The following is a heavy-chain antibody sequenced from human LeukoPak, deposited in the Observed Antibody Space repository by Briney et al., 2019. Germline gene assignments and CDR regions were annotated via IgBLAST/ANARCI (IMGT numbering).Heavy chain of an antibody. CDR2: IKQDGSDI. CDR3: ARARYGSGGYFFDF. Sequence: PGGSLRLSCADCGFNFNSYWMSWVRQAPGKGLECVANIKQDGSDIYFVDSVKGRFTISRDNAKNSLYLQMNSLRGEDTAVYYCARARYGSGGYFFDFWGQGTLVTVSS. D-gene: IGHD3-10*01. J-gene: IGHJ4*02. V-gene: IGHV3-7*04. CDR1: GFNFNSYW.